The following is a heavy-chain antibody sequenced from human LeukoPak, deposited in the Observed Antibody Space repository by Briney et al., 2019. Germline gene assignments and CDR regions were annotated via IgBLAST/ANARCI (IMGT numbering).Heavy chain of an antibody. CDR3: TTGIRGD. D-gene: IGHD3-10*01. J-gene: IGHJ4*02. CDR2: IASKTDGGAT. V-gene: IGHV3-15*07. CDR1: GLTVTNAW. Sequence: GGSLRLSCSASGLTVTNAWMNWVRQAPGEGLDWVGRIASKTDGGATDYAAPVKGRFAISRDDSKNTLNLQMNSLKTEDTAVYYCTTGIRGDWGQGTLVTVSS.